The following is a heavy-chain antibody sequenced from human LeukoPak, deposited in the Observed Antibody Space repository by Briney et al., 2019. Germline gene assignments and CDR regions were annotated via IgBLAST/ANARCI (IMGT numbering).Heavy chain of an antibody. J-gene: IGHJ5*02. CDR3: ASGIAADP. CDR2: SYYSGST. V-gene: IGHV4-39*07. D-gene: IGHD6-13*01. CDR1: GGSPSSSSYY. Sequence: SETLSLTCTVSGGSPSSSSYYWCWSRQPPGKGLECIGSSYYSGSTYYNPSLKSLVTISVQTSKNQFSLKLSSVAAADTAVYYGASGIAADPWGQGTLVTVSS.